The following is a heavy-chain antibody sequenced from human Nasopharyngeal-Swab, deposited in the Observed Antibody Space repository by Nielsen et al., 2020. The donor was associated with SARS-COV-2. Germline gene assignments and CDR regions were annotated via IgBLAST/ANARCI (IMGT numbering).Heavy chain of an antibody. CDR3: ARHCSGVSCYSEFAFDI. V-gene: IGHV3-33*01. CDR2: IWYDGRNK. J-gene: IGHJ3*02. D-gene: IGHD2-15*01. CDR1: GFPFSSYG. Sequence: GGSLRLSCAASGFPFSSYGMLCVRQSPGKGLEWVAVIWYDGRNKYYADSVKDRFTISRDNSKNTLYLQMNSLRAEDTAVYYCARHCSGVSCYSEFAFDIWGQGTMVTVSS.